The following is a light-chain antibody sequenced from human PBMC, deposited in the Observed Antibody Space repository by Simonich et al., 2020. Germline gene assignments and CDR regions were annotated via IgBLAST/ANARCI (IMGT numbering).Light chain of an antibody. J-gene: IGKJ1*01. CDR3: MQALQTPWT. CDR2: LGS. CDR1: QSLLHSNVYNY. Sequence: DIVMTQSPLSLPVTPGEPASISCRSSQSLLHSNVYNYLDWYLQKPGQSPQLLIYLGSNRASGVPDRFSGSGSGTDFTLKISRVEAEDVGVYYCMQALQTPWTFGQGTEVEIK. V-gene: IGKV2-28*01.